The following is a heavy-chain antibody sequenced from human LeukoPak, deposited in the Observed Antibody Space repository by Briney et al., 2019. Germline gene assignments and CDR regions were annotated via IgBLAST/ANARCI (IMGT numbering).Heavy chain of an antibody. CDR2: ISYDGSNK. CDR1: GFTFNSYG. V-gene: IGHV3-30*18. J-gene: IGHJ4*02. CDR3: AKDQTTVWIGHADY. D-gene: IGHD4-11*01. Sequence: QPGRSLRLSCAASGFTFNSYGMHWVRQAPGKGLEWVAVISYDGSNKYYADSVKGRFTISRDNSKNTLYLQMNSLRAEDTAVYYCAKDQTTVWIGHADYWGQGTLVTVSS.